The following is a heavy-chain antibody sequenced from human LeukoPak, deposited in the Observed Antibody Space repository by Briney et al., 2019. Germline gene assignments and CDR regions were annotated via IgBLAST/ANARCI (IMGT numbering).Heavy chain of an antibody. CDR2: ISGSGGST. V-gene: IGHV3-23*01. J-gene: IGHJ4*02. D-gene: IGHD1-26*01. Sequence: PGGFLRLSCAASGFTFSNYAMTWVRQAPGKGLEWVSGISGSGGSTYYADSVKGRFSIYRDYSNNTLYLQMNSLRAEDTAVYFCAKYSGSYYYPPTWDYWGQGTLVTVSS. CDR3: AKYSGSYYYPPTWDY. CDR1: GFTFSNYA.